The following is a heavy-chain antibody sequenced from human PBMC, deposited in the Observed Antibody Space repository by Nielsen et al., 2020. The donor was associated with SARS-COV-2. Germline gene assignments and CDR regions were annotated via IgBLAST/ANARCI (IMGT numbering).Heavy chain of an antibody. Sequence: WIRQPPGKGLEWIGEINHSGSTNYNPSLKSRVTISVDTSKNQFSLKLSSVTAADTAVYYCARGKGGLYMVRGVIRWFDPWGQGTLVTVSS. V-gene: IGHV4-34*01. CDR3: ARGKGGLYMVRGVIRWFDP. J-gene: IGHJ5*02. CDR2: INHSGST. D-gene: IGHD3-10*01.